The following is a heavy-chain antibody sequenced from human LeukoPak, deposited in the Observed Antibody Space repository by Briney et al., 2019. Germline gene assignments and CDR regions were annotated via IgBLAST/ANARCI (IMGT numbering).Heavy chain of an antibody. CDR2: IYYSGST. D-gene: IGHD4-11*01. CDR3: ARIHNYSNYPNYFDY. Sequence: SETLSLTCTVSGSSISSGDYYWSWIRQPPGKGLEWIGYIYYSGSTYYNPSLKSRVTISVDTSKNQFSLKLSSVTAADTAVYYCARIHNYSNYPNYFDYWGQGTLVTVSS. V-gene: IGHV4-30-4*01. J-gene: IGHJ4*02. CDR1: GSSISSGDYY.